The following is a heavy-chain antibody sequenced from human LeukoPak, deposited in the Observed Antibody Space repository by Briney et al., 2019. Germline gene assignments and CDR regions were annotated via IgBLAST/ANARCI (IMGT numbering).Heavy chain of an antibody. CDR1: GFTFSSYR. V-gene: IGHV3-7*03. D-gene: IGHD3-10*01. CDR2: IKQDGSEK. J-gene: IGHJ4*02. Sequence: PGGSLRLSCAASGFTFSSYRMSWVRQAPGKGLEWVANIKQDGSEKYYVDSVKGRSTISRDNAKNSLYLQMNSLRAEDTAVYYCARDLSTQLLWFGEFDYWGQGTLVTVSS. CDR3: ARDLSTQLLWFGEFDY.